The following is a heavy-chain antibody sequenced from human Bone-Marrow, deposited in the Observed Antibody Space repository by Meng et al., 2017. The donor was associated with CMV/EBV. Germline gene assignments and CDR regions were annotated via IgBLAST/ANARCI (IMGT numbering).Heavy chain of an antibody. CDR1: GGSVSSGSYY. D-gene: IGHD2-2*01. CDR2: ISYSGST. CDR3: ARASLVVPAAYPLGP. J-gene: IGHJ5*02. Sequence: SGGSVSSGSYYWSWIRQPPGKGLECIGYISYSGSTNYNPSLKSRATISVDTSKNQFSLKLSSVTAADTAVYYCARASLVVPAAYPLGPWGQGTLVTVSS. V-gene: IGHV4-61*01.